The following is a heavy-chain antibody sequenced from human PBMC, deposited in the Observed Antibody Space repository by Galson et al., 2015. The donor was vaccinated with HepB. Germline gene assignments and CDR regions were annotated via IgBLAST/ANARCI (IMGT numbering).Heavy chain of an antibody. Sequence: SLRLSCAASGFTFSSYGMHWVRQAPGKGLEWVAVISYDGSNKYYADSVKGRFTISRDNSKNTLYLQMNSLRAEDTAVYYCAKETQYDILTGYGFRGYFDYWGQGTLVTVSS. CDR2: ISYDGSNK. D-gene: IGHD3-9*01. J-gene: IGHJ4*02. CDR1: GFTFSSYG. V-gene: IGHV3-30*18. CDR3: AKETQYDILTGYGFRGYFDY.